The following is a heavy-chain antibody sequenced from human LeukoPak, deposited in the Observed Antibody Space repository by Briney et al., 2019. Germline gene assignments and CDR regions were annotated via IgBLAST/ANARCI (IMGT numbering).Heavy chain of an antibody. Sequence: ASVKVSCKASGYTFTSYATHWVRQAPGQRLEWMGWINAGNGNTKYSQEFQGRVTITRDTSASTAYMELSSLRSEDMAVYYCARDRVYYDFWSGYTHTENWFDPWGQGTLVTVSS. V-gene: IGHV1-3*03. CDR1: GYTFTSYA. CDR3: ARDRVYYDFWSGYTHTENWFDP. D-gene: IGHD3-3*01. J-gene: IGHJ5*02. CDR2: INAGNGNT.